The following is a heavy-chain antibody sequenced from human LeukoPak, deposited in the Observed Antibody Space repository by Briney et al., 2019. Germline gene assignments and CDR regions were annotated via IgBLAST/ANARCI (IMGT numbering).Heavy chain of an antibody. CDR3: ARGGSYYDSSGYYYFDY. CDR1: GGSISSYY. J-gene: IGHJ4*02. Sequence: SETLSLTSTVSGGSISSYYWSWIRQPAGKGLEWIGRIYTSGSTNYNPSLKSRVTMSVDTSKNQFSLKLSSVTAADTAVYYCARGGSYYDSSGYYYFDYWGQGTLVTVSS. D-gene: IGHD3-22*01. V-gene: IGHV4-4*07. CDR2: IYTSGST.